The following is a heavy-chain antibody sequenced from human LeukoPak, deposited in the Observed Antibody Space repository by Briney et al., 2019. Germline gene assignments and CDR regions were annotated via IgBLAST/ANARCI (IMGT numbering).Heavy chain of an antibody. V-gene: IGHV2-5*01. D-gene: IGHD3-16*01. CDR3: ARQTGDDLGEWFYNWFDP. Sequence: SGPTLVKPTQTLTLTCTFSGFSLSTSGVGVGWIRQPPGKALEWLALIYWNDDKRYSPSLKSRLTITKDTSKNQVVLTMTNMGPVDTATYYCARQTGDDLGEWFYNWFDPWGQGTLVTVSS. CDR2: IYWNDDK. J-gene: IGHJ5*02. CDR1: GFSLSTSGVG.